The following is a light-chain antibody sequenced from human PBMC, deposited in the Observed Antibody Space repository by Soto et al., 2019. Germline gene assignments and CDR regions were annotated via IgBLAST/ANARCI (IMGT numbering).Light chain of an antibody. V-gene: IGKV3-15*01. Sequence: EMVMTQSPATLSVSPAERATLSCRASQSISNNLVWYQQIPGQAPRLLLCGASTRATDVPARFSGGGSETELTLTISSLQSEDFAVYFCQQYNIWPLWTFGQGTKVDI. CDR2: GAS. J-gene: IGKJ1*01. CDR3: QQYNIWPLWT. CDR1: QSISNN.